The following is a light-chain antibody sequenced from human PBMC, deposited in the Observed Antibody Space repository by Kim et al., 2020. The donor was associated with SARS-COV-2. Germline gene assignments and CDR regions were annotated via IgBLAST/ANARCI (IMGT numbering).Light chain of an antibody. CDR3: QQYGNSSPT. CDR1: QSVSNNF. V-gene: IGKV3-20*01. CDR2: GAS. J-gene: IGKJ4*01. Sequence: EIVLTQSPGTLSLSPGERATLSCRASQSVSNNFLAWYQHNPGQAPSLLIYGASSRATGIPDRFSGSGSGTDFTLTISRLEPEDFAVYYCQQYGNSSPTFGGGTKVDIK.